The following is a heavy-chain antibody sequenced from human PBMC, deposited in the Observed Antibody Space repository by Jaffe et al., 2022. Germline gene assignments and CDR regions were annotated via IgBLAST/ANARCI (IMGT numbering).Heavy chain of an antibody. CDR2: IYHSGST. CDR1: GYSISSGYY. J-gene: IGHJ2*01. CDR3: ARDSGDQKNWYFDL. V-gene: IGHV4-38-2*02. D-gene: IGHD7-27*01. Sequence: QVQLQESGPGLVKPSETLSLTCAVSGYSISSGYYWGWIRQPPGKGLEWIGSIYHSGSTYYNPSLKSRVTISVDTSKNQFSLKLSSVTAADTAVYYCARDSGDQKNWYFDLWGRGTLVTVSS.